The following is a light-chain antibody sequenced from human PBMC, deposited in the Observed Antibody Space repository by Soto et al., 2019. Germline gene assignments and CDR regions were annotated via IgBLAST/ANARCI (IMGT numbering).Light chain of an antibody. CDR3: QQYGRSPTT. CDR1: QNVGSTS. Sequence: EIVLTQSPDTLSLSRGERGTLTCRASQNVGSTSLAWYQQKRGKAPRFLIYGASSRDTGIPDRFSGSWSGTDFTLPISRLEPEDFPVYYCQQYGRSPTTFGQGTKVDIK. CDR2: GAS. V-gene: IGKV3-20*01. J-gene: IGKJ1*01.